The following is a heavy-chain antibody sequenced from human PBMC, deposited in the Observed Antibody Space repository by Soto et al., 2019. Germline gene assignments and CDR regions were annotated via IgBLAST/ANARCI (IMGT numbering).Heavy chain of an antibody. CDR2: INHRGST. J-gene: IGHJ5*02. V-gene: IGHV4-34*01. CDR3: ARDGFCTSTTCRVGNWFDP. Sequence: SETLSLTCVVYGGSFSGYYWSWIRQSPGKGLEWIGGINHRGSTNYNPSLESRVTISVGTSKDQFSLKLPSVTAADTAMYYCARDGFCTSTTCRVGNWFDPWGQGTLVTVSS. D-gene: IGHD2-2*01. CDR1: GGSFSGYY.